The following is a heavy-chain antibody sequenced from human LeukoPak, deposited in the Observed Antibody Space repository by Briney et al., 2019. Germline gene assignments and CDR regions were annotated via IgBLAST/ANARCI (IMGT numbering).Heavy chain of an antibody. CDR1: GGSFSGYY. V-gene: IGHV4-34*01. J-gene: IGHJ4*02. CDR3: ARVVYRRLDY. D-gene: IGHD2-2*02. CDR2: INHSGST. Sequence: SETLSLTCAVYGGSFSGYYWSWIRQPPGKGLEWIGEINHSGSTNYNPSLKSRVTISVDTSKNQFSPKLSSVTAADTAVYYCARVVYRRLDYWGQGTLVTVSS.